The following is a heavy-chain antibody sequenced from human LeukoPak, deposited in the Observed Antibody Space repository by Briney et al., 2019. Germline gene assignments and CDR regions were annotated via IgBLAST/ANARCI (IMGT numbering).Heavy chain of an antibody. Sequence: SETLSLTCTVSGGSNSSYDWSWIRQPPGKGLEWIGYIYYSGSTNYNPSLKSRVTISVDTSKNQFSLKLSSVTAADTAVYYCARDSSGWYGWFDPWGQGTLVTVSS. J-gene: IGHJ5*02. D-gene: IGHD6-19*01. CDR2: IYYSGST. CDR1: GGSNSSYD. CDR3: ARDSSGWYGWFDP. V-gene: IGHV4-59*01.